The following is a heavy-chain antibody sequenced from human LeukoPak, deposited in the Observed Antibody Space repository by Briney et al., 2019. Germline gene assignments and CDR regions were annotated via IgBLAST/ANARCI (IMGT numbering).Heavy chain of an antibody. J-gene: IGHJ6*02. D-gene: IGHD3-10*01. Sequence: QPGGSLRLSCAASGFTFDDHGMHWVRQAPGKGLEWVSLISGDGGTTYYADFAKGRFTISRDNSKNSLYLQMNNLRTEDTALYYGAKDQFGSGSYSLGGMDVWGQGTTVAVSS. CDR1: GFTFDDHG. CDR3: AKDQFGSGSYSLGGMDV. V-gene: IGHV3-43*02. CDR2: ISGDGGTT.